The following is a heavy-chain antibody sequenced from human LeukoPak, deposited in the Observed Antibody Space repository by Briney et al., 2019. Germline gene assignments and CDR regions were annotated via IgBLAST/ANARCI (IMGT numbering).Heavy chain of an antibody. V-gene: IGHV4-39*01. CDR1: GGSISSSSYY. Sequence: PSETLSLTCTASGGSISSSSYYWGWIRQPPGKGLEWIGSIYYSGSTYYNPSLKSRVSIAVATSKKQFSLKLSSVTAADTAVYYCASVGAMAFFDYWGQGTLVTVSS. D-gene: IGHD1-26*01. CDR3: ASVGAMAFFDY. J-gene: IGHJ4*02. CDR2: IYYSGST.